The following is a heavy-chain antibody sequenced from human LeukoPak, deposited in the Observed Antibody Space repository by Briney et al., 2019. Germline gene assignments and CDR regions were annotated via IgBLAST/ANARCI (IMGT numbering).Heavy chain of an antibody. CDR1: GFTFSSYA. V-gene: IGHV3-23*01. CDR3: AKTGYCTNGVCYTFDY. CDR2: ISGSGGST. Sequence: PGGSLRFSCAASGFTFSSYAMSWVRQAPGKGLEWVSAISGSGGSTYYADSVKGRFTISRDNSKNTLYLQMSSLRAEDTAVYYCAKTGYCTNGVCYTFDYWGQGTLVTVSS. D-gene: IGHD2-8*01. J-gene: IGHJ4*02.